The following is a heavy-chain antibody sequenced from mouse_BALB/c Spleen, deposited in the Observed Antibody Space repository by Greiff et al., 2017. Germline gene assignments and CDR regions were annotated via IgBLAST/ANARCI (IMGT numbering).Heavy chain of an antibody. J-gene: IGHJ4*01. D-gene: IGHD1-1*01. CDR3: TRGSSYAMDY. CDR2: IYPSDSYT. V-gene: IGHV1-69*02. CDR1: GYTFTSYW. Sequence: QVQLQQPGAELVRPGASVKLSCKASGYTFTSYWINWVKQRPGQGLEWIGNIYPSDSYTNYNQKFKDKATLTVDKSSSTAYMQLSSPTSEDSAVYYCTRGSSYAMDYWGQGTSVTVSA.